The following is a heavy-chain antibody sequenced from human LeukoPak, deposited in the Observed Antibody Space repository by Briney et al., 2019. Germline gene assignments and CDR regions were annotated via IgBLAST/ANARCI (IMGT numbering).Heavy chain of an antibody. Sequence: PSETLSLSCTVSGGSISSYYWSWIRQPPGKGLEWIGEINHSGSTNYNPSLKSRVTISVDTSKNQFSLKLSSVTAADTAVYYCARSSGGIAARPVLWWGQGTLVTVSS. CDR3: ARSSGGIAARPVLW. V-gene: IGHV4-34*01. CDR2: INHSGST. D-gene: IGHD6-6*01. CDR1: GGSISSYY. J-gene: IGHJ4*02.